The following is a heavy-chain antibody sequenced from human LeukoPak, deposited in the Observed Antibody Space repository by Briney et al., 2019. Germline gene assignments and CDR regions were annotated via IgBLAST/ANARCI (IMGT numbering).Heavy chain of an antibody. CDR1: GYTFTSCG. Sequence: ASVKVSCKASGYTFTSCGISWVRQAPGQGLEWMGWISAYNGNTKYAQKLQGRVTMTTDTSTSTAYMELRSLRSDDTAVYYCASSKWSAGGDYYHYMDVWGKGTTVTVSS. V-gene: IGHV1-18*01. D-gene: IGHD6-13*01. CDR3: ASSKWSAGGDYYHYMDV. CDR2: ISAYNGNT. J-gene: IGHJ6*03.